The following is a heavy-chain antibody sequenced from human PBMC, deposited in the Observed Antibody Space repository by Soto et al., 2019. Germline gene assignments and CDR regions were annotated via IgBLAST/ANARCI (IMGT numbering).Heavy chain of an antibody. CDR1: GFTFSSYA. J-gene: IGHJ3*02. CDR2: ISGSGGST. Sequence: EVQLLESGGGLVQPGGSLRLSCAASGFTFSSYAMSWVRQAPGKGLEWVSAISGSGGSTYYADSVKGRFTISRDNSKNTLYLHMNSLRAEDTAVYYCAKDILFGEHAFDIWGQGTMVTVSS. CDR3: AKDILFGEHAFDI. D-gene: IGHD3-10*02. V-gene: IGHV3-23*01.